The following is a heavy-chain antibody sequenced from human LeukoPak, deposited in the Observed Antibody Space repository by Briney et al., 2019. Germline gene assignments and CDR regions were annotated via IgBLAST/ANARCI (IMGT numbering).Heavy chain of an antibody. CDR2: IKQDGSEK. Sequence: SGGSLRLSCAASGFTFSSYWMSWVRQAPGKGLEWVANIKQDGSEKYYVDSVKGRFTISRDNAKNSLYLQMNSLRAEDTAVYYCARDFRLVRGASFDYWGQGTLVTVSS. J-gene: IGHJ4*02. D-gene: IGHD3-10*01. CDR1: GFTFSSYW. V-gene: IGHV3-7*01. CDR3: ARDFRLVRGASFDY.